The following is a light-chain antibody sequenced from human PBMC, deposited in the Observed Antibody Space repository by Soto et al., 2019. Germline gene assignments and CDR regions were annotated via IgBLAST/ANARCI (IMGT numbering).Light chain of an antibody. Sequence: QSALTQPASVSGSPGQSSTISCTGTSSDVGCYNYVSWYQQHPGKAPKLMIYEVSNRPSGVSNRFSGSKSGNTASLTISGLQAEDEADYYCSSYTSSSIDYVFGTGTKLTVL. J-gene: IGLJ1*01. V-gene: IGLV2-14*01. CDR1: SSDVGCYNY. CDR2: EVS. CDR3: SSYTSSSIDYV.